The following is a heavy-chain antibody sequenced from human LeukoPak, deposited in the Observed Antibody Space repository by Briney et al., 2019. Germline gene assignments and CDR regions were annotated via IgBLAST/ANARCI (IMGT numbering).Heavy chain of an antibody. Sequence: GESLKISCKGSGYSFTSYWIGWVRQMPGKGLKWMGVIYPGDSDARYSPSFQGQVTISAGKSISTAYLQWSSLKASDTAMYYCARHLGSGSYRSGLIWGQGTMVTVSS. D-gene: IGHD3-10*01. CDR1: GYSFTSYW. V-gene: IGHV5-51*01. CDR3: ARHLGSGSYRSGLI. CDR2: IYPGDSDA. J-gene: IGHJ3*02.